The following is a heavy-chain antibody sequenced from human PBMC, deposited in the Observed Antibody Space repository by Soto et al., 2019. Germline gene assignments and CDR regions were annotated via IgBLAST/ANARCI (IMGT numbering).Heavy chain of an antibody. CDR1: GFTFSYYY. CDR3: ATAPTGYCSSTSCYTGWFDP. Sequence: GGSLRLSCAASGFTFSYYYMSWIRQSPGKGLEWVSYISSSSSYTNYADSVKGRFTISRDNAKNSLYLQMNSLRAEDTAVYYCATAPTGYCSSTSCYTGWFDPWGQGTLVTVSS. V-gene: IGHV3-11*06. D-gene: IGHD2-2*02. J-gene: IGHJ5*02. CDR2: ISSSSSYT.